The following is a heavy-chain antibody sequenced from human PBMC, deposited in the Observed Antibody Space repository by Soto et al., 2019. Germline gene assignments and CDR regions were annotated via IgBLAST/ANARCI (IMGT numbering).Heavy chain of an antibody. CDR3: ARDLGYYYGSGSYLVDV. D-gene: IGHD3-10*01. V-gene: IGHV3-66*01. Sequence: HPGGSLRLSCAASGFTVSSNYMSWVRQAPGKGLEWVSVIYSGGSTYYADSVKGRFTISRDNSKNTLYLQMNSLRAEDTAVYYCARDLGYYYGSGSYLVDVWGQGTTVTV. J-gene: IGHJ6*02. CDR2: IYSGGST. CDR1: GFTVSSNY.